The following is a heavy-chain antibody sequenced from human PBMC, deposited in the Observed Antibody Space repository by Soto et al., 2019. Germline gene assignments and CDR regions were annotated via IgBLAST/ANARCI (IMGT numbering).Heavy chain of an antibody. CDR1: GFTFSSYG. J-gene: IGHJ4*02. CDR3: ARGQGYSGYDFFDY. D-gene: IGHD5-12*01. CDR2: IWYDGSNK. V-gene: IGHV3-33*01. Sequence: QVQLVESGGGVVQPGRSLRLSCAASGFTFSSYGMHWVRQAPGKGLEWVAVIWYDGSNKYYADSVKGRFTISRDNSKNTLYLQMNSLRAEDTAVYYCARGQGYSGYDFFDYWGQGTLVTVS.